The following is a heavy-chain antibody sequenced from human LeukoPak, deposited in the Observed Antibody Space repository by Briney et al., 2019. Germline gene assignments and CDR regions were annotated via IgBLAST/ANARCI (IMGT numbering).Heavy chain of an antibody. J-gene: IGHJ6*03. CDR1: GGSISINDYF. D-gene: IGHD3-16*01. V-gene: IGHV4-39*07. CDR3: ARETSQKGAHYMDV. CDR2: VSYRGDT. Sequence: SETLSLTCAVSGGSISINDYFWAWIRQSPGKGLEWIGSVSYRGDTYYNPSLQSRVTISVDTSKNQFSLKLSSVTAADTAVYYCARETSQKGAHYMDVWGKGTTVTISS.